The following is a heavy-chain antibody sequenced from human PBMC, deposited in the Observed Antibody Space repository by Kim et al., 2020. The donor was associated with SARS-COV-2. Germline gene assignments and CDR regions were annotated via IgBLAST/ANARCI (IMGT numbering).Heavy chain of an antibody. D-gene: IGHD3-10*01. J-gene: IGHJ6*02. Sequence: GGSLRLSCAASGFTFSTYGMHWVRQAPGKGLEWVAVISYDGSNKYYADSVKGRFTISRDNSKNILYLQMNSLRAEDTAVYYCAKIPPRNGSGRTATWMDVWGQGTTVTVSS. CDR2: ISYDGSNK. V-gene: IGHV3-30*18. CDR3: AKIPPRNGSGRTATWMDV. CDR1: GFTFSTYG.